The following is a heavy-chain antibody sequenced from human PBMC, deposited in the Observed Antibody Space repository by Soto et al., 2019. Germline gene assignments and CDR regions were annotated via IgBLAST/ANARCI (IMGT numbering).Heavy chain of an antibody. Sequence: GGSLRLSCAASGFTFSTFAMNWVRQAPGKGLEWVSGITGGSGFTFYADSVKGRFTISRDDSENTLFLQMSSLRAEDTAKYYCAKSGPTNYFDFWGQGTLVTVS. J-gene: IGHJ4*02. V-gene: IGHV3-23*01. CDR2: ITGGSGFT. D-gene: IGHD1-26*01. CDR1: GFTFSTFA. CDR3: AKSGPTNYFDF.